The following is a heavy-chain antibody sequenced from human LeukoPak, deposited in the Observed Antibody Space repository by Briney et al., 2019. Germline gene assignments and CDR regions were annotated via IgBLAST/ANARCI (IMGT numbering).Heavy chain of an antibody. CDR2: INRDGSST. CDR1: GIIFSNYW. CDR3: ARVEYGGWYESFDY. J-gene: IGHJ4*02. V-gene: IGHV3-74*01. Sequence: GGSLRLSCAASGIIFSNYWMHWVRQAPGKGLVWVSSINRDGSSTSYADSVKGRFTISRDNAKNTLYLQMNSLRAEDTAVYYCARVEYGGWYESFDYWGQGTLVTVSS. D-gene: IGHD6-19*01.